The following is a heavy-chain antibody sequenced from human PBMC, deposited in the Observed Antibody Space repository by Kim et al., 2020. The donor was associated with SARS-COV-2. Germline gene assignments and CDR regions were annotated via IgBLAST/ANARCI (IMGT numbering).Heavy chain of an antibody. CDR2: IYYSGST. D-gene: IGHD2-2*01. Sequence: SETLSLTCTVSGGSISSYYWSWIRQPPGKGLEWIGYIYYSGSTNYNPSLKSRVTISVDTSKNQFSLKLSSVTAADTAVYYCARAFIVVVPAATDSYYYYG. V-gene: IGHV4-59*01. CDR3: ARAFIVVVPAATDSYYYYG. J-gene: IGHJ6*01. CDR1: GGSISSYY.